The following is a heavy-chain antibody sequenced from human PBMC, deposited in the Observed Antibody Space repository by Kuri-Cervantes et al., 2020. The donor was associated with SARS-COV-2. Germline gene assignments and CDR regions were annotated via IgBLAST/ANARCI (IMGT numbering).Heavy chain of an antibody. V-gene: IGHV7-4-1*02. D-gene: IGHD3-3*01. CDR1: GYTFTSYA. CDR3: ARERIYDFWSGYYTGVRAKCFDY. Sequence: GASVKVSCKASGYTFTSYAMNWVRQAPGQGLEWMGWINTNTGNPTYAQGFTGRFVFSLDTSVSTAYLQISSLKAEDTAVYYCARERIYDFWSGYYTGVRAKCFDYWGQGNLVPVAS. J-gene: IGHJ4*01. CDR2: INTNTGNP.